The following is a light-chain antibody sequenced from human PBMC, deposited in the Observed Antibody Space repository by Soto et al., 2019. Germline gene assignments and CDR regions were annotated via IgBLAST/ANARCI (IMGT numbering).Light chain of an antibody. CDR1: QSISRS. V-gene: IGKV1-39*01. CDR2: SAS. CDR3: QQSYSLPLS. J-gene: IGKJ4*01. Sequence: DIQMTQSPSSLPASVGDRVTITCRASQSISRSLNWYQQKPGKAPKFLMYSASSFHSGVPSRFSGSGSGTDFTLTISNVQPEDFATYYCQQSYSLPLSFGGGTKVEIK.